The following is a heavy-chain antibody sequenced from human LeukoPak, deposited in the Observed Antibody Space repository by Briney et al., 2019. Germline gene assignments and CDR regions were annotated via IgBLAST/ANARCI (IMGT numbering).Heavy chain of an antibody. D-gene: IGHD4-17*01. CDR3: ARDLMTTVTIRYFDY. CDR2: IYTSGST. CDR1: GGSISSYY. J-gene: IGHJ4*02. Sequence: SETLSLTCTVSGGSISSYYWSWLRQPAGKGLEGVGRIYTSGSTNYNPSLKSRVTMSVDTSKNQFSLKLSSVTAADTAVYYCARDLMTTVTIRYFDYWGQGTLVTVSS. V-gene: IGHV4-4*07.